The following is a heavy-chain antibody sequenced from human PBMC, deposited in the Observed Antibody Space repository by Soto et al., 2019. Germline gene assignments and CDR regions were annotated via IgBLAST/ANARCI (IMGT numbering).Heavy chain of an antibody. CDR3: AREGELSAFDI. Sequence: PGGSLRLSCAASGFTVSSNYIIFFRQAPWKGLEWVSVIYSGGSTYYADSVKGRFTISRDNSKNTLYLQMNSLRAEDTAVYYCAREGELSAFDIWGQGTMVTVSS. D-gene: IGHD2-21*01. V-gene: IGHV3-53*01. CDR1: GFTVSSNY. CDR2: IYSGGST. J-gene: IGHJ3*02.